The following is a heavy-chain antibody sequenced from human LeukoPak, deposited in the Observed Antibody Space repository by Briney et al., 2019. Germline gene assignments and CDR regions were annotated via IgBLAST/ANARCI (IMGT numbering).Heavy chain of an antibody. D-gene: IGHD6-13*01. V-gene: IGHV3-23*01. CDR3: AKGPRQQLVTRFDN. CDR1: GFTFSTYS. Sequence: GGSLRLSCAASGFTFSTYSMTWVRQAPGKGLEWVSAISSGGVSTYYADSVKGRFTISRDNSKNTVYLQMDSLRAEDTAVYYCAKGPRQQLVTRFDNWGQGTLVTVSS. CDR2: ISSGGVST. J-gene: IGHJ4*02.